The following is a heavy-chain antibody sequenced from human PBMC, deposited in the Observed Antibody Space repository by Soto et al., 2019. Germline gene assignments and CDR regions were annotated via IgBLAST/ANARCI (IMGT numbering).Heavy chain of an antibody. Sequence: ASVKVSCKASGYTFTGYYMHWVRQAPGQGLEWMGWINPNSGGTNYAQKFQGWVTMTRDTSISTAYMELSRLRSDGTAVYYCARTRLRGSFFDYWGQGTLVTVSS. D-gene: IGHD1-26*01. CDR3: ARTRLRGSFFDY. CDR1: GYTFTGYY. CDR2: INPNSGGT. J-gene: IGHJ4*02. V-gene: IGHV1-2*04.